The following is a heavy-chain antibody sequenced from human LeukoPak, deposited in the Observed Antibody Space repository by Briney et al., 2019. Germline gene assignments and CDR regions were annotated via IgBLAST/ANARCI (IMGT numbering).Heavy chain of an antibody. Sequence: ASVKVSCKASGGTFSSYAISWVRQAPGQGLEWMGRIIPILGIANYAQKFQGRVTITADKSTSTAYMELSSLRSEDTAVYYCAMYYDFWSGYYWFDPWGQGTLVTVSS. V-gene: IGHV1-69*04. D-gene: IGHD3-3*01. CDR1: GGTFSSYA. CDR3: AMYYDFWSGYYWFDP. CDR2: IIPILGIA. J-gene: IGHJ5*02.